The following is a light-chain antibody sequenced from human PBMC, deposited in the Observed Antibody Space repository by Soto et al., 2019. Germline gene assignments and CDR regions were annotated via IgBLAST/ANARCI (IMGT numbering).Light chain of an antibody. V-gene: IGKV3D-20*02. J-gene: IGKJ1*01. Sequence: EIVLTQSPGTLSLSPGERATLSCRASQSVSSSYLAWYQQKPGQAPRLLIYGASSRATGIPDRFSGSGSGTDFTLTISRLEPEDFAVYFCQQRYNWPPWTFGQGTKVEIK. CDR2: GAS. CDR3: QQRYNWPPWT. CDR1: QSVSSSY.